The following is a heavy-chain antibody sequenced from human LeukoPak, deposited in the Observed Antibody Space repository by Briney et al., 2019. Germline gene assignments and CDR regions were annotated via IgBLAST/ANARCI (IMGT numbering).Heavy chain of an antibody. Sequence: GGSLRLSCTGSGFTFGDYAMSWVRQAPGKGLEWVGFIRSKAYGGTIEYAASVKDRFTISREDSKSIAYLQMNSLKTEDTGAYYCARRGTIAAADYWGQGTLVTVSS. J-gene: IGHJ4*02. D-gene: IGHD6-6*01. CDR1: GFTFGDYA. CDR3: ARRGTIAAADY. V-gene: IGHV3-49*04. CDR2: IRSKAYGGTI.